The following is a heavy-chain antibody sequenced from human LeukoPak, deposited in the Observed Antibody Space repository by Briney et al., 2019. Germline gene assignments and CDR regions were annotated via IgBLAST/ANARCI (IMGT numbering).Heavy chain of an antibody. D-gene: IGHD6-6*01. CDR1: GYSFTSYW. J-gene: IGHJ4*02. V-gene: IGHV5-51*01. CDR3: ARTVSGYSSSSYLYY. Sequence: GESLKISCKGSGYSFTSYWIGWLRQMPGKGLEWMGIIYPGDSDTRYSPSFQGQVTISADKSISTAYLQWSSLKASDTAMYYCARTVSGYSSSSYLYYWGQGTLVTVSS. CDR2: IYPGDSDT.